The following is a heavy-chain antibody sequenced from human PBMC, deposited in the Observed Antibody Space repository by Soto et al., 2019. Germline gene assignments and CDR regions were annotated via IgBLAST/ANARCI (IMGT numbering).Heavy chain of an antibody. J-gene: IGHJ4*02. CDR1: GYGFSFG. V-gene: IGHV1-18*01. Sequence: GPSVKVPCKASGYGFSFGFSWVRQAPGQGPEWRGWISASDGSTNSASKFRGRVSLTTDTSTNTAYMDLLSLTSDDTAVYFCATYYFGSGSYYRFDTWGQGTLVTVSS. CDR3: ATYYFGSGSYYRFDT. CDR2: ISASDGST. D-gene: IGHD3-10*01.